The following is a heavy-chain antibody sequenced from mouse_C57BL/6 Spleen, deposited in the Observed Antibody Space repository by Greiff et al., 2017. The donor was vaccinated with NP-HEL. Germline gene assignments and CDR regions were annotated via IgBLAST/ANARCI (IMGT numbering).Heavy chain of an antibody. CDR1: GFTFSSYA. J-gene: IGHJ2*01. V-gene: IGHV5-4*01. CDR2: ISDGGSYT. Sequence: EVQGVESGGGLVKPGGSLKLSCAASGFTFSSYAMSWVRQTPEKRLAWVATISDGGSYTYYPDNVKGRFTISRDNAKNNLYLQMSHLKSEDTAMYYCARVTTVYYFDYWGQGTTLTVSS. D-gene: IGHD1-1*01. CDR3: ARVTTVYYFDY.